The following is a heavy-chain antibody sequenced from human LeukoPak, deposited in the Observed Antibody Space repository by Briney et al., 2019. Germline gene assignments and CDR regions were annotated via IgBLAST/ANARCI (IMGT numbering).Heavy chain of an antibody. V-gene: IGHV4-59*11. CDR2: LFDSVNT. CDR3: ATIRRGSIFGYFDF. Sequence: AETLSLTCTVSGGSFSSHYWSWIRQPPGKGLEWIAYLFDSVNTKDNPSLQSRLTLSADTSKNQFSLKLSSVTAADTAVYYCATIRRGSIFGYFDFCGQGIKVTVSS. D-gene: IGHD5-18*01. J-gene: IGHJ4*02. CDR1: GGSFSSHY.